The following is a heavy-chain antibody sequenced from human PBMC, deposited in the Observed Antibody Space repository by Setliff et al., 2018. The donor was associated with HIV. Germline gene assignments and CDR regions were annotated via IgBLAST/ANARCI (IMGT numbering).Heavy chain of an antibody. V-gene: IGHV4-61*09. CDR1: GDSINRGSYY. CDR2: IYSSGTT. CDR3: ARCITSVGTRWFDP. J-gene: IGHJ5*02. Sequence: SETLSLTCTVSGDSINRGSYYWTWIRQPAGKGLEWIGHIYSSGTTNHNPSLKNRVTISVDTSTNQFSLKLRSVTAADTAVYYCARCITSVGTRWFDPWGQGTLVTVSS.